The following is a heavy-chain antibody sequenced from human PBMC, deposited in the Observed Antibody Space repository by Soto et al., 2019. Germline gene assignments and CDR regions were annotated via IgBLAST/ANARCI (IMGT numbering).Heavy chain of an antibody. CDR2: IWYDGSNK. V-gene: IGHV3-33*06. Sequence: QVQLVESGGGVVQPGRSLRLSCAASGFTFSSYGMHWVRQAPGKGLEWVAVIWYDGSNKYYADSVKGRFTISRDNSKNTLYLQMNSLRAEDTAVYYCAKDFIQQLVAYYYYGMDVWGQGTTVTVSS. J-gene: IGHJ6*02. D-gene: IGHD6-13*01. CDR3: AKDFIQQLVAYYYYGMDV. CDR1: GFTFSSYG.